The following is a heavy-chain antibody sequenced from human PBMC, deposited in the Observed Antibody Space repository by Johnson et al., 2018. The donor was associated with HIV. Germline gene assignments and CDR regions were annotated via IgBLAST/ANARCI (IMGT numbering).Heavy chain of an antibody. CDR3: ARDRPIAPFDI. CDR2: ISYDESNK. Sequence: QVQLVESGGGLVQPGGSLRLSCGASGFTLRSYAMHWVRQAPGKGLEWVAVISYDESNKYYADSVKGRFTISRDNSKNTLYLQMNSLRAEDTAVYYCARDRPIAPFDIWGQGTMVTVSS. CDR1: GFTLRSYA. D-gene: IGHD3-22*01. V-gene: IGHV3-30*04. J-gene: IGHJ3*02.